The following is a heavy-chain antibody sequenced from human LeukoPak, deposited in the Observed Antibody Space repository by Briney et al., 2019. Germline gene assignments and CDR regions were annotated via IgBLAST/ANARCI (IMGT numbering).Heavy chain of an antibody. CDR1: GYTLTELS. V-gene: IGHV1-24*01. J-gene: IGHJ4*02. CDR3: ATDARIAAAGPFDY. Sequence: GASVKVSCKVSGYTLTELSMHWVRQAPGKGLEWMGGFDPEDGETIYAQKFQGRVTMTEDTSTDTAYMELSSLRSEDTAVYYCATDARIAAAGPFDYWGQGTLVTVSS. D-gene: IGHD6-13*01. CDR2: FDPEDGET.